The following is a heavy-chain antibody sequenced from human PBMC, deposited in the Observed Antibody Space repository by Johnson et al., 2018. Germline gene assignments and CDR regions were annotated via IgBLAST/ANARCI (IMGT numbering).Heavy chain of an antibody. Sequence: EVQLVESGGGLVQPGGSRRLSCAASGFTFSSYWMTWVRQAPGKGLEWVANLKQDGREKYYVDSVKGRLTISRDNAKNSLYLQMNSLRAEDTAVYYCARDYIPYYYDSSGYYSDAFDIWGQGTMVTVSS. CDR1: GFTFSSYW. CDR3: ARDYIPYYYDSSGYYSDAFDI. CDR2: LKQDGREK. J-gene: IGHJ3*02. D-gene: IGHD3-22*01. V-gene: IGHV3-7*01.